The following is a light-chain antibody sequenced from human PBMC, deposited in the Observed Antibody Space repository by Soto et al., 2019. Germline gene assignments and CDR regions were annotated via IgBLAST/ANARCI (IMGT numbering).Light chain of an antibody. J-gene: IGKJ1*01. CDR2: GAS. Sequence: DIVLTQSPDTLSLSPGERGTLSCRASQSVNSVYLAWYQQKPGQRPRLLIYGASSRATGIPDRFSGSGSGTDFTLTISRLEPEDSGVYYCQQYGNSLWTFGQGTKVEIK. CDR3: QQYGNSLWT. CDR1: QSVNSVY. V-gene: IGKV3-20*01.